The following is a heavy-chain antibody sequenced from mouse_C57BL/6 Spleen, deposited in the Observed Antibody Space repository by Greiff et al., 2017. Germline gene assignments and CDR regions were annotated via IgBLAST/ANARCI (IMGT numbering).Heavy chain of an antibody. Sequence: QVQLQQPGTELVKPGASVKLSCKASGYTFTSYWMHWVKQRPGQGLEWIGNINPSNGGTNYNEKFKSKATLTVDKSSSTAYMQLSSLTSEDSAVYYGARGTLWSYAMDYWGQGTSVTVSS. CDR2: INPSNGGT. J-gene: IGHJ4*01. CDR1: GYTFTSYW. CDR3: ARGTLWSYAMDY. V-gene: IGHV1-53*01. D-gene: IGHD1-1*02.